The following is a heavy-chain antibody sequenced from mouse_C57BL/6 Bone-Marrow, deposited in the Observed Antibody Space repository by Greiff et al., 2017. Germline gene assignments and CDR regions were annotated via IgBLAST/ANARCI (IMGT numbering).Heavy chain of an antibody. D-gene: IGHD2-3*01. CDR2: ISSGGSYT. V-gene: IGHV5-6*01. J-gene: IGHJ4*01. CDR3: ARYDGYYNAMDY. CDR1: GFTFSSYG. Sequence: EVQGVESGGDLVKPGGSLKLSCAASGFTFSSYGMSWVRQPPDKRLEWVATISSGGSYTYYPDSVKGRFTISRDNVKNTLYLQMSSLKSEDTAMYYCARYDGYYNAMDYWGQGTSVTVSS.